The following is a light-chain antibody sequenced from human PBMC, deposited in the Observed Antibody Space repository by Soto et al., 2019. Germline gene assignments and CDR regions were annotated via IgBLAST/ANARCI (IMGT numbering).Light chain of an antibody. CDR2: EVS. Sequence: QPVLTQPPSASGSPGQSVTISCTGTSSDVGGHNYVSWYQQYPGKAPKLMIYEVSKRPSGVPDRFSGSKSGNTASLTVSGLQAEDEADYYCSSYAGSINFVVLGGGTKLTVL. V-gene: IGLV2-8*01. J-gene: IGLJ2*01. CDR1: SSDVGGHNY. CDR3: SSYAGSINFVV.